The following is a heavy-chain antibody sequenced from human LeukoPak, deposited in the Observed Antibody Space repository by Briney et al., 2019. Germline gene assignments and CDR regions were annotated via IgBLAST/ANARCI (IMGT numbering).Heavy chain of an antibody. V-gene: IGHV1-3*01. D-gene: IGHD5-12*01. CDR2: INAGNGNT. Sequence: ASVKVSSKASGYTFTSYAMHWVRQAPGQRLEWRGWINAGNGNTKYSQKFQGRVTITRDTSASTAYMELSSLRSEDTAVYYCARVVGYSGYASDYWGQGTLVTVSS. J-gene: IGHJ4*02. CDR3: ARVVGYSGYASDY. CDR1: GYTFTSYA.